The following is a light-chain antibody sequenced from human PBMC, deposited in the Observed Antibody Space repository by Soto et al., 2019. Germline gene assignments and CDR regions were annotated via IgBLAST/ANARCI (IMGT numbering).Light chain of an antibody. J-gene: IGLJ2*01. CDR1: SSDVGGYNY. V-gene: IGLV2-14*01. CDR2: DVS. Sequence: QSALTQPASVSGSPGQSITISCTGTSSDVGGYNYVSWYQQQPGKAPKLMIYDVSNRPSGVSNRLSGSKSGNTASLTSSGLQAQDEADYYCSSYTSSSTLVFGGGTKLTVL. CDR3: SSYTSSSTLV.